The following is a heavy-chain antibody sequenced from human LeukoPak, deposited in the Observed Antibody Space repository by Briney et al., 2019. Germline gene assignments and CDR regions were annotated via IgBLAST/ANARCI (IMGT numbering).Heavy chain of an antibody. D-gene: IGHD3-3*01. CDR1: GYTFTGYY. CDR3: ARDPYDFWSGYRNY. Sequence: ASVKVSCKASGYTFTGYYMHWVRQAPGQGLEWMGWINPNSGGTNYAQKFQGRVTMTRDTSISTAYMELSRLRSDDTAVYYCARDPYDFWSGYRNYWGQGTLVTASS. CDR2: INPNSGGT. V-gene: IGHV1-2*02. J-gene: IGHJ4*02.